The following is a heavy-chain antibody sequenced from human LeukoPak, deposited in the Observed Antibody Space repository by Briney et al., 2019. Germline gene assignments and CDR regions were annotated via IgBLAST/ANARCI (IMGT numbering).Heavy chain of an antibody. CDR2: IGTAGDT. V-gene: IGHV3-13*01. D-gene: IGHD3-9*01. CDR3: ARGHMLTGYYNFAWFDP. J-gene: IGHJ5*02. Sequence: GGSLRLSCAASGFTFSSYDMHWVRQPTGKGLEWVSAIGTAGDTYYSHSVQGRFTISRGNAKNSLYLHMNSLSAGDTAVYFCARGHMLTGYYNFAWFDPWGQGTLVTVSS. CDR1: GFTFSSYD.